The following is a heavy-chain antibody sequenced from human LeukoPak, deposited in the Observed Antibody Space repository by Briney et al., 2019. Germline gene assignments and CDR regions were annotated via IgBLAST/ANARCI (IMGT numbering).Heavy chain of an antibody. CDR2: ISSSSSYI. J-gene: IGHJ4*02. CDR1: GFTFSSYS. CDR3: AKDSGSKLPGLFGATKDAFDY. D-gene: IGHD5-12*01. Sequence: GGSLRLSCAASGFTFSSYSMNWVRQAPGKGLEWVSSISSSSSYIYYADSVKGRFTISRDNAKNTLYLQMNSLRAEDTAVYYCAKDSGSKLPGLFGATKDAFDYWGQGTLVTVSS. V-gene: IGHV3-21*01.